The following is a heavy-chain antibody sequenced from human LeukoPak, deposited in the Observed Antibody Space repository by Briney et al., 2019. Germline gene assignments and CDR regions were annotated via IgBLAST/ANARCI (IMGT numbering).Heavy chain of an antibody. CDR1: GFTFSSYG. D-gene: IGHD2-2*03. CDR2: IRYDGSNK. V-gene: IGHV3-30*02. CDR3: AKDIVDIVVEGPGGI. Sequence: PGGSLRLSCAASGFTFSSYGMHWVRQAPGKGLEWVAFIRYDGSNKYYADSVKGRFTISRDNSKNTLYLQMNSLRAEDTAVYYCAKDIVDIVVEGPGGIWGQGTMVTVSS. J-gene: IGHJ3*02.